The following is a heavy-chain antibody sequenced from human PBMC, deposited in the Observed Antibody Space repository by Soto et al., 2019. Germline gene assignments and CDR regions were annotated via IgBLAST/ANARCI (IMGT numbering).Heavy chain of an antibody. CDR3: ARDLQLRTYLYFFDY. J-gene: IGHJ4*02. V-gene: IGHV3-11*06. D-gene: IGHD1-7*01. Sequence: PGGSLRLSCAASGFTFTDYYISWIRQAPGNGRERVSYIGSRSVYINYADSVKGRFTISRDNAKNSVYLQMNSLRAEDTAVYYCARDLQLRTYLYFFDYWGQGT. CDR2: IGSRSVYI. CDR1: GFTFTDYY.